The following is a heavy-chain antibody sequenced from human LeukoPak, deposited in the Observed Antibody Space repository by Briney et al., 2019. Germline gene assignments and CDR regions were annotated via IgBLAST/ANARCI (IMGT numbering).Heavy chain of an antibody. Sequence: GGSLRLSCAASGFTFSAYGMTWVRQAPGKGLEWVSSITGSGGGSYYADSVKGRFTISRDNSKNTMYLQMNSLNAEDTAVYYFEKDDGLPCYYYTDVWGRGTTVTISS. CDR2: ITGSGGGS. J-gene: IGHJ6*03. CDR3: EKDDGLPCYYYTDV. V-gene: IGHV3-23*01. CDR1: GFTFSAYG. D-gene: IGHD3-16*01.